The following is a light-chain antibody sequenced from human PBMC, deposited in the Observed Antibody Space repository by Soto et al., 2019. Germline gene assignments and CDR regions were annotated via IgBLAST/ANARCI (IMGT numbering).Light chain of an antibody. CDR1: QTIGKNY. CDR3: QQSYSNPLT. V-gene: IGKV3-20*01. CDR2: GAS. Sequence: MVLTQSPGTLALSPGERATLSCRASQTIGKNYLAWYQQKPGQAPRLLIYGASSRATGISESFSGSGSGTDFTLTISRLEPEHSEIYYCQQSYSNPLTFGGGTKVDIK. J-gene: IGKJ4*01.